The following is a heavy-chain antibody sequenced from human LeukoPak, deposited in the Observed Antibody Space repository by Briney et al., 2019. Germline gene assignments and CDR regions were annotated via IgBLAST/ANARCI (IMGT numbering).Heavy chain of an antibody. D-gene: IGHD2-21*01. J-gene: IGHJ4*02. CDR3: ARDLVN. CDR2: IHDSGST. CDR1: GGSVSTDDYY. V-gene: IGHV4-61*08. Sequence: SETLSLTCTVSGGSVSTDDYYRSWIRQPPGKGLEWIGYIHDSGSTNYNPSLKSRVTISVDTSKNQFSLRLSSVSAADAAVYYCARDLVNWGQGTLVTVSS.